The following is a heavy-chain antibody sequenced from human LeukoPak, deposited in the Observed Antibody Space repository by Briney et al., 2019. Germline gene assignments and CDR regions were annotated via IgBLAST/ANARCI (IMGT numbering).Heavy chain of an antibody. CDR3: TRGRAAGD. D-gene: IGHD6-19*01. V-gene: IGHV1-8*01. Sequence: ASVKVSCKASGYTFTNNDINWVRQATGQGIEWMGWVSPDSGDTGYAPNFRGRVTMTTDTSINTAYMELTSLTSEDTAIHYCTRGRAAGDWGQGTLVTVSS. CDR1: GYTFTNND. CDR2: VSPDSGDT. J-gene: IGHJ4*02.